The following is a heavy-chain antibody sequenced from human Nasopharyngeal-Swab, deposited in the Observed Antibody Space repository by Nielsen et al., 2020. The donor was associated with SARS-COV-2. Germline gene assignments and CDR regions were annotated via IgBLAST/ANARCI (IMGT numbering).Heavy chain of an antibody. CDR1: GGSITSSNY. V-gene: IGHV4-4*02. Sequence: SETLSLTCIVSGGSITSSNYWSCVRQSPGKGLEWIAAIYHTGDTYLNPSLSSRVTISVDKSNNQFSLKLSSVTAADTAVYFCAKELHSTHAFDFWGQGTMVTVSS. CDR2: IYHTGDT. CDR3: AKELHSTHAFDF. J-gene: IGHJ3*01.